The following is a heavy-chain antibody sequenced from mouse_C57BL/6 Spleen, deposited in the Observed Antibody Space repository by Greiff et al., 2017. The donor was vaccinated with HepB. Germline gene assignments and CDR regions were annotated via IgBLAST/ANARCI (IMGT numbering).Heavy chain of an antibody. CDR3: AGGGGGSRYGDFDD. J-gene: IGHJ1*03. Sequence: VQLQQSGPELVKPGASVKISCKASGYAFSSSWMNWVKQRPGKGLEWIGRIYPGDGDTNYNGKFKGKATLTADKSSSTAYMQLSSLTSEDSAVYCCAGGGGGSRYGDFDDWGTGTTVTVAS. CDR2: IYPGDGDT. D-gene: IGHD1-1*02. CDR1: GYAFSSSW. V-gene: IGHV1-82*01.